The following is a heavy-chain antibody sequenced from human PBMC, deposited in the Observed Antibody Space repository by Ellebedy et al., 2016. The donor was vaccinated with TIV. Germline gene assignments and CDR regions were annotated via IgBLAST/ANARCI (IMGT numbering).Heavy chain of an antibody. J-gene: IGHJ4*02. V-gene: IGHV3-33*01. CDR3: ARNRHVERGDCLDY. CDR2: IWPDGSQK. D-gene: IGHD2-21*02. CDR1: GFTFSDYA. Sequence: PGGSLRLSCETSGFTFSDYALHWVRQAPGEGLKWVSTIWPDGSQKYYGDSVKGRFTISRDNSKNTLYLQMNNLGAEDTAVFYCARNRHVERGDCLDYWGQGTLVTVSS.